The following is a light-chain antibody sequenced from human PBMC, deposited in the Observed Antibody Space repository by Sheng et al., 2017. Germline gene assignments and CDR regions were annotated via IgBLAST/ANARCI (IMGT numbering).Light chain of an antibody. CDR2: GAS. CDR1: QSVSSN. CDR3: QQYHNWRT. J-gene: IGKJ1*01. Sequence: EIVMTQSPATLSVSPGERATLSCRASQSVSSNLAWYQQRRGQAPRLLIYGASTRATGIPARFSGSGSGTEFTLTISGLQSEDFAVYYCQQYHNWRTFGQGTKVEIK. V-gene: IGKV3-15*01.